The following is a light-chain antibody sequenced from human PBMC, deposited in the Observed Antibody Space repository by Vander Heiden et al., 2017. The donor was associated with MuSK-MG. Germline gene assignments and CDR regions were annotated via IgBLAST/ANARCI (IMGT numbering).Light chain of an antibody. CDR1: TSNIGDNV. CDR2: CDD. Sequence: QSVLTQPPPLSGVPGQRVTISCSGVTSNIGDNVVSWYQEVAGEEPNRLMDCDDRLPSGVSDRLSGSKAGTYASREIRGLQSDDEATDYWSEWGDSVNDAVFGGGTRLTVL. CDR3: SEWGDSVNDAV. V-gene: IGLV1-36*01. J-gene: IGLJ2*01.